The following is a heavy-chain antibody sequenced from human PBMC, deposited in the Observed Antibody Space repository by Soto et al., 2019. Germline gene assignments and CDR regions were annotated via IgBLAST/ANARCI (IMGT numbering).Heavy chain of an antibody. CDR1: GFSFRDYF. D-gene: IGHD2-21*01. CDR2: IGPYGNSI. Sequence: PGESLKISCAASGFSFRDYFMSWLRQAPGKGLEWVSYIGPYGNSIYYADSVKGRFTIPRDDATKSLHLHMNSLRTDDTAVYYCARDDHTYGVYWGQGTPVTVSS. J-gene: IGHJ4*02. CDR3: ARDDHTYGVY. V-gene: IGHV3-11*01.